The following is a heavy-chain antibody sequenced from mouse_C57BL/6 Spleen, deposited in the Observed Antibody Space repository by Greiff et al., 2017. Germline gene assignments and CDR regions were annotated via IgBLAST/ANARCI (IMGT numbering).Heavy chain of an antibody. CDR2: ILPGSGST. D-gene: IGHD1-1*01. CDR3: ARTDYYQGDYAMDY. CDR1: GYTFTGYW. Sequence: QVQLKESGAELMKPGASVTLSCKATGYTFTGYWIEWVKQRPGHGLEWIGEILPGSGSTNYNEKVKGKATFTADTSTNTAYMQLSSLTTEDSAIYYGARTDYYQGDYAMDYWGQGTSVTVSS. J-gene: IGHJ4*01. V-gene: IGHV1-9*01.